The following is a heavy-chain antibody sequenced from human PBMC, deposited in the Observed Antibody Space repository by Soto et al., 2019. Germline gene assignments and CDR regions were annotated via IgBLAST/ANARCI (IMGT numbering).Heavy chain of an antibody. V-gene: IGHV4-30-2*01. J-gene: IGHJ4*02. Sequence: SETLSLTCAVSGGSISSGGYSWSWIRQPPGKGLEWIGYIYHSGSTYYNPSLKSRVTISVDRSKNQFSLKLSSVTAADTAVYYCARSGAWGSYRSPPVYWGQGTLVTVSS. CDR2: IYHSGST. D-gene: IGHD3-16*02. CDR1: GGSISSGGYS. CDR3: ARSGAWGSYRSPPVY.